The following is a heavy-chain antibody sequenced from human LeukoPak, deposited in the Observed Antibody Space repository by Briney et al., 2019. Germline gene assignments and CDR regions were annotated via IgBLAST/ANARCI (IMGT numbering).Heavy chain of an antibody. CDR3: ARGYYGSGSPYYFDY. CDR1: GYTFTSYY. V-gene: IGHV1-46*01. Sequence: ASVKVSCKASGYTFTSYYMHWVRPAPGQGLEWMGIINPSGGSTSYAQKFQGRVTMTRDTSTSTVYMELSSLRSEDTAVYYCARGYYGSGSPYYFDYWGQGTLVTVSS. D-gene: IGHD3-10*01. J-gene: IGHJ4*02. CDR2: INPSGGST.